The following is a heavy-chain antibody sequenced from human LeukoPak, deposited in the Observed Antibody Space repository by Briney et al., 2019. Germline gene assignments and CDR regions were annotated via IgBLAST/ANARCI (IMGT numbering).Heavy chain of an antibody. D-gene: IGHD3-22*01. J-gene: IGHJ3*02. CDR1: GFTFSSYW. Sequence: GGSLRLSCAASGFTFSSYWMSWVRQAPGKGLEWVANIKQDGSEKYYVDSVKGRFTISRDNAKNSLYLQMNSLRAEDTAVYYCAREGLEDYYDSSGYYPDAFDIWGQGTMVTVSS. V-gene: IGHV3-7*01. CDR2: IKQDGSEK. CDR3: AREGLEDYYDSSGYYPDAFDI.